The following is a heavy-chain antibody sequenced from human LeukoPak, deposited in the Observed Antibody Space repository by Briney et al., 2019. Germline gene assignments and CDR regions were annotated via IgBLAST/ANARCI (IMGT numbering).Heavy chain of an antibody. D-gene: IGHD3-10*01. CDR2: ISYDGSNK. CDR3: AKDGQYYYGSGSYYHAKPYYYYGMDV. V-gene: IGHV3-30*18. J-gene: IGHJ6*02. CDR1: GFTFSSYG. Sequence: PGGSLRLSCAASGFTFSSYGMHWVRQAPGKGLEWVAVISYDGSNKYYADSVKGRFTISRDNSKNTLYLQMNSLRAEDTAAYYCAKDGQYYYGSGSYYHAKPYYYYGMDVWGQGTTVTVSS.